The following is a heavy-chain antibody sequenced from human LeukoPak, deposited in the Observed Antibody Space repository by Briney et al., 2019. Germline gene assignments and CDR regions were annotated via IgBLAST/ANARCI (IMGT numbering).Heavy chain of an antibody. CDR1: GYTLTELS. CDR3: ATGGGFIAVAGKGTNWFDP. CDR2: FDPEDGET. V-gene: IGHV1-24*01. J-gene: IGHJ5*02. Sequence: ASVKVSCKVSGYTLTELSMHWVRQAPGKGLEWMGGFDPEDGETIYAQKFQGRVTMTEDTFTDTAYMELSSLRSEDTAVYYCATGGGFIAVAGKGTNWFDPWGQGTLVTVSS. D-gene: IGHD6-19*01.